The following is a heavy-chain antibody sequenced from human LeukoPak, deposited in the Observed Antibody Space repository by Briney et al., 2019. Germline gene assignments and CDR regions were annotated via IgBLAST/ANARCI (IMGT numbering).Heavy chain of an antibody. D-gene: IGHD1-1*01. J-gene: IGHJ6*03. CDR1: GFTFSSYG. Sequence: PGGSLRLSCAASGFTFSSYGMHWVRQAPGKGLEWVAFIQYDGSDKFYADSVKGRSTISRDSSKNTLYLQMNSLRAEDTAVYYCAKDRKVSFRERSDYMDVWGNGTTVTVSS. CDR2: IQYDGSDK. V-gene: IGHV3-30*02. CDR3: AKDRKVSFRERSDYMDV.